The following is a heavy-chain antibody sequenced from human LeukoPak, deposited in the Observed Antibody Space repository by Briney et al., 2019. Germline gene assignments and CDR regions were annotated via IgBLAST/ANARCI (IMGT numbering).Heavy chain of an antibody. J-gene: IGHJ4*02. CDR2: IYHSGST. Sequence: SETLSLTCSVSGGSISSHYWSWIRQPPGKGLEWIGYIYHSGSTNYNASLKSRVTISVDTSKNQFSLKLSSVTAADTAVYYCATGSSSWYQANWGQGTLVTVSS. CDR3: ATGSSSWYQAN. CDR1: GGSISSHY. V-gene: IGHV4-59*11. D-gene: IGHD6-13*01.